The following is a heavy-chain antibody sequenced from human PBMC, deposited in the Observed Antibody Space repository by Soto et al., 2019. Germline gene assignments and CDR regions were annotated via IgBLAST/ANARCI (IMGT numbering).Heavy chain of an antibody. CDR3: AKTTPYHPDY. V-gene: IGHV3-7*01. CDR2: IKEDGSEQ. J-gene: IGHJ4*02. D-gene: IGHD1-1*01. Sequence: GGSLRLSCAASEFTFSTYWMTWVRQAPGKGLECVATIKEDGSEQYYVDSVKGRFTISRDNAKNSLYLQMNNLRAEDTAVYYCAKTTPYHPDYWGQGTLVTVSS. CDR1: EFTFSTYW.